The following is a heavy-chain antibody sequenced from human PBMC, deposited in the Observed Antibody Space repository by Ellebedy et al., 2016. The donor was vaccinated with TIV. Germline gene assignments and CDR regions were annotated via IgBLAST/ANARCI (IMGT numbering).Heavy chain of an antibody. CDR1: GGSISDYY. J-gene: IGHJ4*02. V-gene: IGHV4-4*07. CDR3: ARDGGRLGIGY. Sequence: MPSETLSLTCSVSGGSISDYYWGWIRQTAGKRLEWIGRIHGSGRTNNNPSLKSRVTMSVDTSRNQFSLKLTSVNAADTAVYFCARDGGRLGIGYWGQGTLVTVSS. D-gene: IGHD6-13*01. CDR2: IHGSGRT.